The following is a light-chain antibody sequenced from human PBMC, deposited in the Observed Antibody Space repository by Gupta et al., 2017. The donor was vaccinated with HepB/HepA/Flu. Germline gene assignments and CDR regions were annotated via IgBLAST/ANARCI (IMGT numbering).Light chain of an antibody. V-gene: IGKV3-11*01. CDR1: DSISYY. Sequence: EIVFTQSPATLSLSPGERAPLSCRGSDSISYYVAWYQQKPGQAPRLLIYDACRRGTGIPARFSGSGSGTEFTLSINSLEPEDFAVYYCQQRSYWPRTFGQGTKMEI. CDR2: DAC. J-gene: IGKJ1*01. CDR3: QQRSYWPRT.